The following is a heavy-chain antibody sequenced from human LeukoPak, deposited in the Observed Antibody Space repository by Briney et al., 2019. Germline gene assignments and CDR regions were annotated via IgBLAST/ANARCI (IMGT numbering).Heavy chain of an antibody. V-gene: IGHV3-66*01. J-gene: IGHJ4*02. CDR3: ATSIDSSGYFDFDY. CDR2: IYSGGTT. CDR1: GFTVSSNY. Sequence: GGSQRLSCAASGFTVSSNYMNWVRQAPGKGLEWVSVIYSGGTTYYADSVKGRFTMSRDNSKNTLYLQMNSLRAEDTAVYYCATSIDSSGYFDFDYWGQGTLVTVSS. D-gene: IGHD3-22*01.